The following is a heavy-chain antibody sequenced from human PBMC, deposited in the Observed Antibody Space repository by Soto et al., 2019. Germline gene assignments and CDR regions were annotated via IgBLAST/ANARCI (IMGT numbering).Heavy chain of an antibody. J-gene: IGHJ6*02. CDR3: ARGPALYYYGMDV. CDR1: GGSFSGYY. CDR2: INHSGST. V-gene: IGHV4-34*01. Sequence: QVQLQQWGAGLLKPSETLSLTCAVYGGSFSGYYWSWIRQPPGKGLEWIGEINHSGSTNYNPSLKSRVTISVDTSKNHFSLKLSSVTAADTAVYYCARGPALYYYGMDVWGQGTTVTVSS.